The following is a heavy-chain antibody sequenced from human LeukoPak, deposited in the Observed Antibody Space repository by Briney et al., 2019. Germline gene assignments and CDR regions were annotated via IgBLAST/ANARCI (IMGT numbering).Heavy chain of an antibody. CDR2: INPNSGGT. CDR1: GYTFTGYY. Sequence: GASVKVSCKASGYTFTGYYMNWVRQAPGQGLEWMGWINPNSGGTDYAQKFQGRVTMTRDTSISAVYMELSRLRSDDTAVYYCARDGTGVYNLVQYWGQGTLVTVSS. V-gene: IGHV1-2*02. CDR3: ARDGTGVYNLVQY. D-gene: IGHD5-24*01. J-gene: IGHJ4*02.